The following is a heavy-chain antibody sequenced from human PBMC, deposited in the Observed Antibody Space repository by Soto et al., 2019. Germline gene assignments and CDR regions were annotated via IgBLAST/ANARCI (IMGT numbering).Heavy chain of an antibody. CDR3: AKGYYSYYMDV. CDR1: GFTFSSYG. CDR2: ISYDGSNK. J-gene: IGHJ6*03. V-gene: IGHV3-30*18. Sequence: QVQLVESGGGVVQPGRSLRLSCAASGFTFSSYGMHWVRQAPGKGLEWVAVISYDGSNKYYADSVKGRFTISRDNSKNTLYLQMNSLRAEDTAVYYCAKGYYSYYMDVWGKGTTVTVSS.